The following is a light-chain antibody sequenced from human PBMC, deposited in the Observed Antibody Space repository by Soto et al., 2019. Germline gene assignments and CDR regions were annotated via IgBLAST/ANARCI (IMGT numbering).Light chain of an antibody. CDR1: QSISNN. Sequence: EIVMTQSPVTLSASPGERATLSCRASQSISNNLAWYQQKPGQAPRLLIYGASTSATGIPARFSGSESGTEFTLSISSLQSEDFAVYYCQQYNNWPRTFGQGTKVEIK. CDR3: QQYNNWPRT. V-gene: IGKV3-15*01. J-gene: IGKJ1*01. CDR2: GAS.